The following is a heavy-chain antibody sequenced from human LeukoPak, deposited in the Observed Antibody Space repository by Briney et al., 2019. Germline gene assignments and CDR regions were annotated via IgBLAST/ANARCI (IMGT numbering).Heavy chain of an antibody. J-gene: IGHJ4*02. CDR2: ISSSSSYI. CDR1: GFTFSSYS. V-gene: IGHV3-21*01. CDR3: VLSPLNSNYVSWD. D-gene: IGHD4-11*01. Sequence: PGGSLRLSCAASGFTFSSYSMNWVRQAPGKGLEWVSSISSSSSYIYYADSVKGRFTISRDNAKNSLYLQMNSLRAEDTAVYYCVLSPLNSNYVSWDWGQGTLVTVSS.